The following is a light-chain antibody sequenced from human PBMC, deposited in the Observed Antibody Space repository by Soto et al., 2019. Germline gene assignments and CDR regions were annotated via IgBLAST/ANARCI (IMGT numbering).Light chain of an antibody. J-gene: IGKJ1*01. Sequence: EVVLTQSPGTLSLSPGERATLSFRASQSISSGYLAWYQQKPGQAPRLLIYGASSRATGIPDRFSGSGSGTDFTLTISRLEPEDIAVFYCQQYGSSPWTFGQGTKVDIK. CDR1: QSISSGY. CDR2: GAS. CDR3: QQYGSSPWT. V-gene: IGKV3-20*01.